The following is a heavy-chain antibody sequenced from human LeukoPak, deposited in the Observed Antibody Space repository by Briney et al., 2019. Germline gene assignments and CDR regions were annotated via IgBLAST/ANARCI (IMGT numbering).Heavy chain of an antibody. CDR1: GFTFSSYA. Sequence: PGGSLRLSCAASGFTFSSYAMHWVRQAPGKGLEWVSVIYSGGSTYYADSVKGRFTISRDNSKNTLYLQMNSLRAEDTAVYYCARDSAAAGIFDYWGQGTLVTVSS. CDR2: IYSGGST. D-gene: IGHD6-13*01. CDR3: ARDSAAAGIFDY. J-gene: IGHJ4*02. V-gene: IGHV3-53*01.